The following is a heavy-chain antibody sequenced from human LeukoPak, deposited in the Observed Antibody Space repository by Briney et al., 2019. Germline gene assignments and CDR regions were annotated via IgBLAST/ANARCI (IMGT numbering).Heavy chain of an antibody. CDR3: ARDRRQWLVLLYFQH. CDR1: GFTFSGYA. D-gene: IGHD6-19*01. V-gene: IGHV3-30*04. CDR2: ISYDATNK. J-gene: IGHJ1*01. Sequence: GRFLRLSCAAPGFTFSGYAMQWVRQAPGKGLEWVAVISYDATNKHYADSVKGRFTISIHNSKTTLYLQMNSLRAEDTAVYYCARDRRQWLVLLYFQHWGQGTLVTVSS.